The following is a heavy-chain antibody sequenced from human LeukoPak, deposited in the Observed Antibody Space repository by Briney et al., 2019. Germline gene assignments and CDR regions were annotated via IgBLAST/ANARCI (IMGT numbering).Heavy chain of an antibody. D-gene: IGHD3-22*01. CDR1: GGSISSYY. J-gene: IGHJ4*02. V-gene: IGHV4-59*08. CDR2: IYYSGST. CDR3: ARSYYYDSSGYSKPYYFDY. Sequence: SETLSLTCTVSGGSISSYYWSRIRQPPGKGLEWIGYIYYSGSTNYDPSLKSRVTISVDTSKNQFSLKLSSVTAADTAVFYCARSYYYDSSGYSKPYYFDYWGQGTLVTVS.